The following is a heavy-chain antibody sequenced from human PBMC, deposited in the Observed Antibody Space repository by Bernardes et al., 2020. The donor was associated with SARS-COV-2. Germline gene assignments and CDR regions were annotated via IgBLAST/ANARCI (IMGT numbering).Heavy chain of an antibody. J-gene: IGHJ4*02. D-gene: IGHD2-2*01. Sequence: GGSLKISCRTSGYNFPSYWIAWVRQMPGKGLEWMGIVYPADSDTRYSPSFQGRVTISADMSTSTAYLQWDSLKTSDTAMYYCARQEPASGIDSWGQGTLVTVSS. CDR2: VYPADSDT. CDR3: ARQEPASGIDS. CDR1: GYNFPSYW. V-gene: IGHV5-51*01.